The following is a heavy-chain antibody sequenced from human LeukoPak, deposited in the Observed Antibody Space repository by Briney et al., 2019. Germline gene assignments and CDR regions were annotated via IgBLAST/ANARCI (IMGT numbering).Heavy chain of an antibody. D-gene: IGHD3-3*01. V-gene: IGHV4-4*07. CDR1: GGSISSYY. CDR3: ARGGADFWSGYSHLNWFDP. CDR2: IYTSGST. Sequence: SETLSLTCTVSGGSISSYYWSWIRQPAGKGLEWIGRIYTSGSTNYNPSLKSRVTMSVDTSKSQFSLKLSSVTAADTAVYYCARGGADFWSGYSHLNWFDPWGQGTLVTVSS. J-gene: IGHJ5*02.